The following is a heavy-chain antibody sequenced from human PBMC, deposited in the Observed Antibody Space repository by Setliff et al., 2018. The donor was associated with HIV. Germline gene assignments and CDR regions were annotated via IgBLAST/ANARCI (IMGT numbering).Heavy chain of an antibody. Sequence: SETLSLTCDVSGFSITDGFYWAWIRQSPGKGLEWIGSINHSGSTYCTPSLKSRVTMSVDTSNNQFFLKLTSVTAADTAVYYCARGDRRIIAASGSGWFDPWGQGTLVTVSS. CDR3: ARGDRRIIAASGSGWFDP. V-gene: IGHV4-38-2*01. D-gene: IGHD6-13*01. CDR1: GFSITDGFY. J-gene: IGHJ5*02. CDR2: INHSGST.